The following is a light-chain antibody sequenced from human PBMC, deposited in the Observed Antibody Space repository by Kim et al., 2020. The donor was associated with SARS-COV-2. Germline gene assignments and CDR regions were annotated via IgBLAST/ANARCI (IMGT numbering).Light chain of an antibody. CDR1: QSVRSN. V-gene: IGKV3-15*01. J-gene: IGKJ2*01. CDR3: QQYTNWPPEYT. CDR2: AAS. Sequence: CPGERATLSCRASQSVRSNLAWYQQKPSQAPRLIIYAASTRATGIPARFSGSGSGTEFTLTISSLQSEDFAVYYCQQYTNWPPEYTFGQGTKLEI.